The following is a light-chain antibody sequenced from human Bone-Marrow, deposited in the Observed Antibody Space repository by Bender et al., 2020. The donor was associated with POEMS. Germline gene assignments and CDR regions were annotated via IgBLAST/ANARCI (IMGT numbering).Light chain of an antibody. CDR3: ATWDDRLNVVV. Sequence: QSVLTQPPSTSGTPGQRVSISCSGGSSNIGDNQVYWYQQQLPGTAPNLLIYSNDQRPSGVPDRFSGSKSGTSASLAISGLRSEDEAEYFCATWDDRLNVVVFGGGTKVTVL. V-gene: IGLV1-47*02. CDR2: SND. J-gene: IGLJ2*01. CDR1: SSNIGDNQ.